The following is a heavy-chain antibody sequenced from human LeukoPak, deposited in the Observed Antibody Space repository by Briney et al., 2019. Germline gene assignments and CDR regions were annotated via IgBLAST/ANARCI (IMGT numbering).Heavy chain of an antibody. V-gene: IGHV1-18*01. CDR3: ARGQYTRFGPYFDY. D-gene: IGHD3-10*01. J-gene: IGHJ4*02. Sequence: GASVKVSCKASGYTFTNYGINWMRQAPGQGLEWMGWISAYNGNTNYAQKLQGRVTITTDTSTSTAYMELRSLRSDDTAVYYCARGQYTRFGPYFDYWGQGTLVTVSS. CDR1: GYTFTNYG. CDR2: ISAYNGNT.